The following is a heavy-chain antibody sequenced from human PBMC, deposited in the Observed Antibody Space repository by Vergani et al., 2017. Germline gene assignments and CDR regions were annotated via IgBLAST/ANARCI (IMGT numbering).Heavy chain of an antibody. J-gene: IGHJ4*02. CDR3: ARDRGACSSTSCYFHP. V-gene: IGHV3-21*01. CDR1: GFTFSSYS. Sequence: EVQLVESGGGLVKPGGSLRLSCAASGFTFSSYSMNWVRQAPGKGLEWVSSISSSSSYIYYADSVKGRFTISRDNAKNSLYLQMNSLRAEDTAVYYCARDRGACSSTSCYFHPWGQGPLVTVSS. D-gene: IGHD2-2*01. CDR2: ISSSSSYI.